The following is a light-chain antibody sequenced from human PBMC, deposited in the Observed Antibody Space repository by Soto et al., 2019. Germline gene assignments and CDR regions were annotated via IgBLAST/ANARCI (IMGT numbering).Light chain of an antibody. CDR2: DVS. J-gene: IGLJ1*01. V-gene: IGLV2-14*03. Sequence: QSALAQPASVSGSPGQSITISCTGTSSDVGGYNYVSWYQHHPGKVPQLMIYDVSNRPSGVSNLFSGSKSGNTASLTISGLQAEDEADYYCYSYTSSNTYVFGTGTKVTVL. CDR3: YSYTSSNTYV. CDR1: SSDVGGYNY.